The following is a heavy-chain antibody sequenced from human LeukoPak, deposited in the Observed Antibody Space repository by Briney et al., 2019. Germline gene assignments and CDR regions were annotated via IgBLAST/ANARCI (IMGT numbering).Heavy chain of an antibody. D-gene: IGHD1-26*01. CDR3: GHSGSYYLFDC. CDR1: GGSISSSSYY. J-gene: IGHJ4*02. V-gene: IGHV4-39*01. CDR2: IYYSGST. Sequence: PSETLSLTCTVSGGSISSSSYYWGWIRQPPGKGLEGIGSIYYSGSTYYNPSLKRLVTISVDTSKNQFSLKLRSVTAADTAVYYCGHSGSYYLFDCWGQGTLVTVSS.